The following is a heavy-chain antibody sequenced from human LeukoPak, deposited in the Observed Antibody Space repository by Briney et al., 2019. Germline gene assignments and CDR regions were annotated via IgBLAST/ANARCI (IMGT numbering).Heavy chain of an antibody. CDR1: GYTFTGYY. Sequence: ASVKVSCKASGYTFTGYYMHWVRQAPGQGLEWMGWINPNSGGTNYAQKFQGRVTMTRDTSISTAYMELSRLTFDDTAVYYCARDLDIVVVPATMMDDGSDIWGQGTMVTVSS. CDR2: INPNSGGT. V-gene: IGHV1-2*02. D-gene: IGHD2-2*01. CDR3: ARDLDIVVVPATMMDDGSDI. J-gene: IGHJ3*02.